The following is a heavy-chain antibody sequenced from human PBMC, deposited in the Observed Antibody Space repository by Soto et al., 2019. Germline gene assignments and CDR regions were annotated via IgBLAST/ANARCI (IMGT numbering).Heavy chain of an antibody. J-gene: IGHJ6*02. Sequence: SSETLSLTCSVTGGSISSSNFYWGWIRQPPGKGLEWIGSIYYSGSTYYNPSLKTRVTISVDTSKNQFSLKLSSVTAADTAVYYCARGPTMVRGAKSYYYYGMDVWGQGTTVTVSS. D-gene: IGHD3-10*01. V-gene: IGHV4-39*07. CDR1: GGSISSSNFY. CDR2: IYYSGST. CDR3: ARGPTMVRGAKSYYYYGMDV.